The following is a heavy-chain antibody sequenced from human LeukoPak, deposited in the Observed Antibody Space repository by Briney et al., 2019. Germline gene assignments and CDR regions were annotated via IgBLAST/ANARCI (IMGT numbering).Heavy chain of an antibody. CDR3: AEEGTTYSSTWFDS. D-gene: IGHD6-19*01. CDR1: GFTSNNYG. J-gene: IGHJ5*01. Sequence: GGSLRLSCAASGFTSNNYGMQWVRQTPGKGLEWVTVISHDGSVKHYADSVKGRFTISRDTSKNTVYLQMNSLRPEDTAVYYCAEEGTTYSSTWFDSWGQGTLVTVSS. CDR2: ISHDGSVK. V-gene: IGHV3-30*18.